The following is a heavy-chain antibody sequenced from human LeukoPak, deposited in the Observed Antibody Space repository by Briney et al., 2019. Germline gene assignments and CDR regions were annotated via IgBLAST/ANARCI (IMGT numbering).Heavy chain of an antibody. CDR3: ASSVGEQQTN. J-gene: IGHJ4*02. CDR2: ISSSSSYI. Sequence: PGGSLRLSCAASGFTFSSYSMTWVRQAPGKGLEWVSSISSSSSYIYYADSVKGRFTISRDNAKNSLYLQMNSLRAEDTAVYYCASSVGEQQTNWGQGTLVTVSS. V-gene: IGHV3-21*01. D-gene: IGHD3-16*01. CDR1: GFTFSSYS.